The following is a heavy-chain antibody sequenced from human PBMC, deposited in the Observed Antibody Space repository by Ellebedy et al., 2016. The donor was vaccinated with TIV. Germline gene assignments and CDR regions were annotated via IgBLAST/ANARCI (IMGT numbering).Heavy chain of an antibody. Sequence: GESLKISXAASGFTFDDYTMHWVRQAPGKGLEWVSLISWDGGSTYYADSVKGRFTISRDNSKNSLYLQMNSLRTEDTALYYCAKDPGRVMGAAFDYWGQGTLVTVSS. CDR2: ISWDGGST. J-gene: IGHJ4*02. CDR3: AKDPGRVMGAAFDY. V-gene: IGHV3-43*01. D-gene: IGHD1-26*01. CDR1: GFTFDDYT.